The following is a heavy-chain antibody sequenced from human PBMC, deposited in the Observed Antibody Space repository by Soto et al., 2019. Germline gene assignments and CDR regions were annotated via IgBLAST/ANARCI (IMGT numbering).Heavy chain of an antibody. V-gene: IGHV4-34*01. D-gene: IGHD4-4*01. CDR2: IKHSGST. CDR1: GGSFSGYY. CDR3: ARGYRPLKRDAFDI. J-gene: IGHJ3*02. Sequence: QVQLQQWGAGLLKPSETLSLTCAVYGGSFSGYYWSWIRQPPGKGLEWIGEIKHSGSTNYNPSLKSRVTISADTSKNQSYLKLTSVTAADTAVYYCARGYRPLKRDAFDILGQGTMVTVSS.